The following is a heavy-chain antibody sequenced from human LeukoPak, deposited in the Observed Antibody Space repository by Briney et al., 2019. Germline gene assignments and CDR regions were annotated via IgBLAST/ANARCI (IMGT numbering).Heavy chain of an antibody. D-gene: IGHD6-19*01. V-gene: IGHV3-23*01. CDR1: GFTFSSYY. J-gene: IGHJ4*02. CDR2: ISGSGGST. CDR3: AKVVGGSGWWVDY. Sequence: TGGSVRLSCAASGFTFSSYYMSWVRQAPGKGLEWVSAISGSGGSTYYADSVKGRFTISRDNSKNTLYLQMNSLRAEDTAVYYCAKVVGGSGWWVDYWGQGTLVTVSS.